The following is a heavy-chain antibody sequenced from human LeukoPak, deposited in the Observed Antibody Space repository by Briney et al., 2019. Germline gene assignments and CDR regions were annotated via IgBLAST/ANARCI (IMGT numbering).Heavy chain of an antibody. CDR2: INSDGSST. J-gene: IGHJ6*02. CDR3: AKYVSAKGPPYALDV. CDR1: GFTFSNYW. D-gene: IGHD2/OR15-2a*01. V-gene: IGHV3-74*01. Sequence: PGGSLRLSCAGSGFTFSNYWMHWVRQVPGKGLVWVSRINSDGSSTSYADSVKGRFTISRDNAKNTLYLQMNSLRAEDTAVYYCAKYVSAKGPPYALDVWGQGTTVTVSS.